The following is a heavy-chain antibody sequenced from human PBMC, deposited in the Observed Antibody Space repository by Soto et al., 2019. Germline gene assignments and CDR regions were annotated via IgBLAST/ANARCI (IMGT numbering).Heavy chain of an antibody. CDR1: GFTVSNYA. Sequence: VQLLESGGDLVQPGGSLRLSCEASGFTVSNYAMSWVRQAPWKGLEWVSVISGSGGSTNYADSAKGRFTISRDNSMDTLYLQMNSLRAADTAVYYCARVFYYDILTGKSYNMDVWGQGTTVIVSS. D-gene: IGHD3-9*01. CDR3: ARVFYYDILTGKSYNMDV. J-gene: IGHJ6*02. V-gene: IGHV3-23*01. CDR2: ISGSGGST.